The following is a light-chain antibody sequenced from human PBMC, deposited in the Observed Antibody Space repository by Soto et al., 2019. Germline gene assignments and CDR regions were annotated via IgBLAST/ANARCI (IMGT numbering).Light chain of an antibody. CDR1: QSVSSSF. CDR2: GAS. J-gene: IGKJ4*02. Sequence: EIVLTQSTGPLSLSPGERDTLSCRASQSVSSSFLAWYQQKPGQAPRLLIYGASNRATGIPDRFSGSGSGTDLTLTISRLEPEDVAVYYCQQYGSSPLTFGGGIKVEIK. V-gene: IGKV3-20*01. CDR3: QQYGSSPLT.